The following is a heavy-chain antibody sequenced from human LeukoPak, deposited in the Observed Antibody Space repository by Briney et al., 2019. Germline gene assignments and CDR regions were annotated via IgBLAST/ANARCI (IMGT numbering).Heavy chain of an antibody. V-gene: IGHV4-34*01. D-gene: IGHD6-13*01. Sequence: RSSETLSLTCAVYGGSFSGYYWSWIRQPPGKGLEWIREINHSGSTNYNPSLKSRVTISVDTSKNQFSLKLSSVTAADTAVYYCARGLQYSSSRGEDDYWGQGTLVTVSS. CDR1: GGSFSGYY. J-gene: IGHJ4*02. CDR3: ARGLQYSSSRGEDDY. CDR2: INHSGST.